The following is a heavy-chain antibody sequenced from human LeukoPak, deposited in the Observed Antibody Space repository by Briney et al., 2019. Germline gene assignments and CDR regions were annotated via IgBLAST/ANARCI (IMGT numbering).Heavy chain of an antibody. V-gene: IGHV3-21*01. J-gene: IGHJ5*02. D-gene: IGHD3-10*01. CDR1: GFTFNSYS. CDR3: AKDYSKTSYYGSGTYYRPNWFDP. Sequence: TGGSLRLSCAASGFTFNSYSMNWVRQAPGKGLEWVSSISGSNSYIYYADSMKGRFTISRDNAKNSLYLQMNSLRAEDTAMYYCAKDYSKTSYYGSGTYYRPNWFDPWGQGTLVTVSS. CDR2: ISGSNSYI.